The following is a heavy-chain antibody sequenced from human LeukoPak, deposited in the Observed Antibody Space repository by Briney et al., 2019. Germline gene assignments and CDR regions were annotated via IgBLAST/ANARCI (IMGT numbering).Heavy chain of an antibody. D-gene: IGHD3-10*01. CDR3: ARILLWFGELFWAMDV. CDR2: ISSSGSTI. CDR1: GFTFSDYY. Sequence: GGSLRLSCAASGFTFSDYYMSWVRQAPGKGLEWVSYISSSGSTIYYADSVKGRFTISRDNAKNSLYLQMNSLRAEDTAVYYCARILLWFGELFWAMDVWGQGTTVTVSS. V-gene: IGHV3-11*01. J-gene: IGHJ6*02.